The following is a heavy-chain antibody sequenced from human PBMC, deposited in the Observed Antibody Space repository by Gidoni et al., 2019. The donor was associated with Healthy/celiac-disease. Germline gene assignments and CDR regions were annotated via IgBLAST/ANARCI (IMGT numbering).Heavy chain of an antibody. J-gene: IGHJ4*02. V-gene: IGHV1-3*01. CDR2: TNAGNGNT. Sequence: QVQLVQSGAEVTKPGASVQVCCKASGYTFNSYAMHGVRQAPGQRLEWMGLTNAGNGNTKDSQKVQGRVTSTRDTSESTAYMERSSLISEDTAVYYGARAPRYQRRFLAYWGQGTLGTVSS. CDR3: ARAPRYQRRFLAY. CDR1: GYTFNSYA. D-gene: IGHD2-2*01.